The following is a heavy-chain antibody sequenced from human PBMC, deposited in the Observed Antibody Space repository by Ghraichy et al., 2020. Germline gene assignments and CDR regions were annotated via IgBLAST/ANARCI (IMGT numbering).Heavy chain of an antibody. CDR3: ARGRGDYGDEVGNWFDP. J-gene: IGHJ5*02. V-gene: IGHV1-2*04. Sequence: ASVKVSCKASGYTFTGYYMHWVRQAPGQGLEWMGWINPNSGGTNYAQKFQGWVTMTRDTSISTAYMELSRLRSDDTAVYYCARGRGDYGDEVGNWFDPWGQGTLVTVSS. D-gene: IGHD4-17*01. CDR2: INPNSGGT. CDR1: GYTFTGYY.